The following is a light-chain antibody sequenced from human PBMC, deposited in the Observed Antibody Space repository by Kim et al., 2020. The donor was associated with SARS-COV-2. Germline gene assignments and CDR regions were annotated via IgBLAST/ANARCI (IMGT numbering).Light chain of an antibody. J-gene: IGKJ4*01. Sequence: SVGDRVTITCRASQNIATWLAWYQQKPGQPPKLLIYAASTLHTGVPSRFSGSGSGTDFTLTISRLQPEDFATYYCQQANSFPALTFGGGTKVDIK. CDR3: QQANSFPALT. CDR1: QNIATW. V-gene: IGKV1-12*01. CDR2: AAS.